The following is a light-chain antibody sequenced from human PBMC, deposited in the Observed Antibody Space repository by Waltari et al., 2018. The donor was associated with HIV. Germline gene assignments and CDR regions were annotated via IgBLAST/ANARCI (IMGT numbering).Light chain of an antibody. CDR2: DV. J-gene: IGLJ2*01. CDR1: SSDVGCYDY. V-gene: IGLV2-14*01. CDR3: SAYTTSSTVV. Sequence: QSALTQPAPVSGSPGQSITISCPGTSSDVGCYDYVSWYQQHPGKARKLIIYDVNNRFAGCKSGNAASLTISGLQAEDEADYYCSAYTTSSTVVFGGGTKLTVL.